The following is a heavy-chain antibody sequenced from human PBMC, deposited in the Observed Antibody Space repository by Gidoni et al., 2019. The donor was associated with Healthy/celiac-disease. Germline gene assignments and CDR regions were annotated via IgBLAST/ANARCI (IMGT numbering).Heavy chain of an antibody. J-gene: IGHJ3*02. D-gene: IGHD6-19*01. CDR2: IYPGASDT. Sequence: EVQLVQPGAEVKKPGESLKISCKGSGYSFTSYWIGWVRQMPGKGLEWMGIIYPGASDTRYSPSFQGQVTISADKSISTAYLQWSSLKASDTAMYYCARRVSTGLVVSAFDIWGQGTMVTVSS. CDR1: GYSFTSYW. V-gene: IGHV5-51*01. CDR3: ARRVSTGLVVSAFDI.